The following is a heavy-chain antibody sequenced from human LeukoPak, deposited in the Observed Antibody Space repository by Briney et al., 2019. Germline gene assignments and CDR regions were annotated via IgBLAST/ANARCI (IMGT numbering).Heavy chain of an antibody. Sequence: GGSLRLSCAASGFTFSSYGMNWVRQAPGKGLEWVSSISSSSSYIYYADSVKGRFTISRDNDKNSLYLQMNSLRAEDTAVYYCARGKNYDILTGLENYYYYYMDVWGKGTTVTVSS. D-gene: IGHD3-9*01. CDR2: ISSSSSYI. CDR3: ARGKNYDILTGLENYYYYYMDV. J-gene: IGHJ6*03. CDR1: GFTFSSYG. V-gene: IGHV3-21*01.